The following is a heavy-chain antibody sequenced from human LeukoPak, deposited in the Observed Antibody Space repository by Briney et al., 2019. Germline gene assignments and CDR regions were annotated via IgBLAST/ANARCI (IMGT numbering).Heavy chain of an antibody. V-gene: IGHV3-53*01. J-gene: IGHJ6*02. CDR2: IYSGGST. Sequence: GGSLRLSCAASGFTFSSNYMSWVRQAPGKGLEWVSVIYSGGSTYYADSVKGRFTISRDNSKNTLYLQMNSLRAEDTAVYYCARADVVVIAGGYYCYGMDVWGQGTTVTVS. CDR3: ARADVVVIAGGYYCYGMDV. CDR1: GFTFSSNY. D-gene: IGHD2-21*01.